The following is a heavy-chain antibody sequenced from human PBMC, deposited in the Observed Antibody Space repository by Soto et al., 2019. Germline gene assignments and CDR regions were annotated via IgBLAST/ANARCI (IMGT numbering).Heavy chain of an antibody. CDR2: INHSGST. CDR1: GGSFSGYY. D-gene: IGHD5-18*01. Sequence: SETLSLTCAVYGGSFSGYYWSWIRQPPGKGLEWIGEINHSGSTNYNPSLKSRVTISVDTSKNQFSLKLSSVTAADTAVYYCARIRGYSYYASPGGDVWGKGTTVTVSS. CDR3: ARIRGYSYYASPGGDV. J-gene: IGHJ6*04. V-gene: IGHV4-34*01.